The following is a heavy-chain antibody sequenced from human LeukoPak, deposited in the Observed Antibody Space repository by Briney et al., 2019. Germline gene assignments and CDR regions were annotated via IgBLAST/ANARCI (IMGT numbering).Heavy chain of an antibody. CDR3: ARDQAWGAAPGREFDY. J-gene: IGHJ4*02. D-gene: IGHD6-13*01. CDR2: IYHIGTT. Sequence: SETLSLTRAVSGYSISSGYYWGWIRQPPGKGREWIGSIYHIGTTYYNPSLKSRVTISVDTSKNQFSLKLRSVTAADTAVYYCARDQAWGAAPGREFDYWGQGTLVTVSS. V-gene: IGHV4-38-2*02. CDR1: GYSISSGYY.